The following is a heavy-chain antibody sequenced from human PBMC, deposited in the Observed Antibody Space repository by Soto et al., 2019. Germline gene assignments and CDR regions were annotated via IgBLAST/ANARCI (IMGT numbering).Heavy chain of an antibody. J-gene: IGHJ5*02. CDR3: ARGYCFCSSTSCYNWFDP. D-gene: IGHD2-2*01. V-gene: IGHV1-18*01. CDR2: ISAYNGNT. Sequence: GASVKVSCKASGYTFTSYGISWVRQAPGQGLEWMGWISAYNGNTNYTQKLQGRVTMTTDTSTSTAYMELRSLRSDDTAVYYCARGYCFCSSTSCYNWFDPWGQGTLVPVSS. CDR1: GYTFTSYG.